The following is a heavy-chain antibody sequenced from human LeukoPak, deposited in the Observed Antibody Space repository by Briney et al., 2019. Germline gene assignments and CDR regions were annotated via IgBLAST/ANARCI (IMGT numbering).Heavy chain of an antibody. CDR2: ILYDGSNK. Sequence: GGSLRLSCAASGFTFTSYGMHWVRPAPGKGLEWVAFILYDGSNKYYEDSVKGRVTISRDNSKNSQYLQMNSLRAEDRAVYYCAKDAAAGTESSFDPGGQGTRVTVST. CDR3: AKDAAAGTESSFDP. J-gene: IGHJ5*02. CDR1: GFTFTSYG. V-gene: IGHV3-30*02. D-gene: IGHD6-13*01.